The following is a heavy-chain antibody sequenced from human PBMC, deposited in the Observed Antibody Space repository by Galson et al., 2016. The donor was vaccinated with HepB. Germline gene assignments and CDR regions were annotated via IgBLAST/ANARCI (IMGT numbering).Heavy chain of an antibody. CDR1: GFPFSNYW. V-gene: IGHV3-74*01. J-gene: IGHJ4*02. Sequence: SLRLSCAASGFPFSNYWLHWVRQAPGKGPVWVSLINSDGSSTTYADSVKGRFPISRDNAKKTLYLQMNSLRAEDTALYYCTRVHREGIAAAGLQIWGQGTLVIVSS. CDR2: INSDGSST. D-gene: IGHD6-13*01. CDR3: TRVHREGIAAAGLQI.